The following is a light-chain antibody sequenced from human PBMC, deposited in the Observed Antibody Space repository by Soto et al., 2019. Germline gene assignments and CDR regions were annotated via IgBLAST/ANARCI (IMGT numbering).Light chain of an antibody. CDR3: NSYTSSTTLEVV. J-gene: IGLJ3*02. Sequence: GVSDRFSGSKSGSTASLTISGLQAEDEADYYCNSYTSSTTLEVVFGGGTKLTVL. V-gene: IGLV2-14*01.